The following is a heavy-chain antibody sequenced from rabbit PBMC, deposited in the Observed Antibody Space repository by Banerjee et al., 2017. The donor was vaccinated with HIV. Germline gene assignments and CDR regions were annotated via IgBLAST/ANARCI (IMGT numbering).Heavy chain of an antibody. CDR3: ARDLAGVIGWNFNL. CDR1: GFSFSGGYY. V-gene: IGHV1S40*01. Sequence: QQLVESGGGLVKPGASLTLTCKPSGFSFSGGYYMCWVRQAPGKGLEWIACIYAGSSGSTEYAAWAKGRFTISKASWTTVTLQMTSLTAADTASYFCARDLAGVIGWNFNLWGPGTLVTVS. J-gene: IGHJ4*01. CDR2: IYAGSSGST. D-gene: IGHD4-1*01.